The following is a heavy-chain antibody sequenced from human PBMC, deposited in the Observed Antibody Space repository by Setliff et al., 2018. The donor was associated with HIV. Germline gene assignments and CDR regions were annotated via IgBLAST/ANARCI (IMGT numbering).Heavy chain of an antibody. CDR3: ARDDRCSGDTCYYY. Sequence: PSETLSLTCTVSGGSISSSSYYWGWIRQPPGKGLEWLGTIYYSGSTYYNPSLKSRVTISVDTSKNQFSLKLSSVTAADPAVYYCARDDRCSGDTCYYYWGQGALVTVSS. CDR1: GGSISSSSYY. V-gene: IGHV4-39*02. CDR2: IYYSGST. D-gene: IGHD2-15*01. J-gene: IGHJ4*02.